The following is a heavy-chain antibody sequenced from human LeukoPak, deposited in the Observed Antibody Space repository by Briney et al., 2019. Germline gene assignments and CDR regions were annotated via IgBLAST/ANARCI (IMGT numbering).Heavy chain of an antibody. V-gene: IGHV4-34*01. D-gene: IGHD2-21*02. J-gene: IGHJ4*02. CDR1: GGSFSGYY. CDR3: ASESYCGGDCYSNY. CDR2: INHSGST. Sequence: PSETLSLTCAVYGGSFSGYYWSWFRQPPGKGLEWVGEINHSGSTNYNPSLKSRVTISVDTSKNQFSLKLSSVTAADTAVYYCASESYCGGDCYSNYWGQGTLVTVSS.